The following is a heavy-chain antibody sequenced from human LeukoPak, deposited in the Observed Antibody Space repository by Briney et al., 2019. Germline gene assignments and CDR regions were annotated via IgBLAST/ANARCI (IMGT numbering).Heavy chain of an antibody. D-gene: IGHD4-23*01. CDR2: ISARNGDT. CDR1: DYTFNTYG. J-gene: IGHJ4*02. Sequence: ASVKVSCKTSDYTFNTYGINWVRQAPGKGLEWMGWISARNGDTVYAQKFQGRLTLTTDTSTSTAYMELRSLSSDDTAIHYCARGEETTVITPFIYWGQGTLVTVSS. CDR3: ARGEETTVITPFIY. V-gene: IGHV1-18*01.